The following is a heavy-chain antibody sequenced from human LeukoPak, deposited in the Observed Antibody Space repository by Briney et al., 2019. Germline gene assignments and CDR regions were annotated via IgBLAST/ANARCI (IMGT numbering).Heavy chain of an antibody. CDR1: GGSISSGSYY. V-gene: IGHV4-61*02. Sequence: SQTLSLTCTVSGGSISSGSYYWSWIRQPAGKGLEWIGRIYTSGSTNYNPSLKSRVTISVDTSKDQFSLKLSSVTAADTAVYYCTRGAGWLIDYWGQGILVTVSS. CDR2: IYTSGST. D-gene: IGHD3-16*01. J-gene: IGHJ4*02. CDR3: TRGAGWLIDY.